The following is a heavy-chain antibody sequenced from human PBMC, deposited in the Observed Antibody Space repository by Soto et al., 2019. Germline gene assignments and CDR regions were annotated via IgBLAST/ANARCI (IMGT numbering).Heavy chain of an antibody. J-gene: IGHJ6*04. CDR2: INPKFGEP. CDR1: GDTFSNYA. D-gene: IGHD5-12*01. Sequence: QEHLAQSGPEVKEPGSSVRVSCTASGDTFSNYAINWVRQAPGQGLEWVGGINPKFGEPRYTLKFRARVFITADKSTSTAYMELQSRRSDDTDVYYCARSEYSSLAVFSYYGMDAWGKGTMVTVSS. V-gene: IGHV1-69*06. CDR3: ARSEYSSLAVFSYYGMDA.